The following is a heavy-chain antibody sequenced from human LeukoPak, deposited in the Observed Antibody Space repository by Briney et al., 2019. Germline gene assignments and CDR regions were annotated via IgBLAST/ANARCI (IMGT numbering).Heavy chain of an antibody. Sequence: ASVKVSCKASGYTFNGYYKHWVRQAPGQGLEWMGWINPNSGGTNYAQKFQGRVTMTRDTSISTAYMELSRLRSDDTAMYYCARERYSGSYPFDYWGQGTLVTVSS. CDR1: GYTFNGYY. J-gene: IGHJ4*02. CDR3: ARERYSGSYPFDY. D-gene: IGHD1-26*01. V-gene: IGHV1-2*02. CDR2: INPNSGGT.